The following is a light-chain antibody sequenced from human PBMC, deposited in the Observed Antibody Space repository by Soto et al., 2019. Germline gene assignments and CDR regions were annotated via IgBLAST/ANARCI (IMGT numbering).Light chain of an antibody. J-gene: IGKJ1*01. CDR3: QQYYSDSWT. CDR2: DAS. CDR1: ESIGSC. V-gene: IGKV1-5*01. Sequence: DVLMTQSPSTLSASLGERVTITCRASESIGSCLAWYQQKPGKAPKLLIYDASSLESGVPARVSGRGSETAFPPPISSLQPADFATSYCQQYYSDSWTCAHVTK.